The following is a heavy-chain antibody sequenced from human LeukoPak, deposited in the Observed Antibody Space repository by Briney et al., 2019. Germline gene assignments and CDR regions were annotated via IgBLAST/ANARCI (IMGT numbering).Heavy chain of an antibody. V-gene: IGHV3-30*02. D-gene: IGHD3-22*01. J-gene: IGHJ3*02. CDR2: TRYDEDNK. Sequence: PGGSLRLSCAASGFTFSSYGMNWVRQAPGKGLEWVAFTRYDEDNKYYADSVKGRFTISRDNSKNTLYLQMNSLRAEDTAVYYCATDLPLYYDSSGRNAFDIWGQGTMVTVSS. CDR1: GFTFSSYG. CDR3: ATDLPLYYDSSGRNAFDI.